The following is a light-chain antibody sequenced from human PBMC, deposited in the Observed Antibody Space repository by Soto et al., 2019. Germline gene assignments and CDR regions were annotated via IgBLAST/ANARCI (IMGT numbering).Light chain of an antibody. CDR3: TSYTSTGAGV. Sequence: QSVLTQPASVSGSPGQSITISCTGTSSDVGSYNYVSWYQQHPGKAPKLIIFEVSDRPSGVSTRFSGSKSGNTASLTISGLQAEDEADYYCTSYTSTGAGVFGGGTKLTVL. CDR1: SSDVGSYNY. J-gene: IGLJ2*01. CDR2: EVS. V-gene: IGLV2-14*03.